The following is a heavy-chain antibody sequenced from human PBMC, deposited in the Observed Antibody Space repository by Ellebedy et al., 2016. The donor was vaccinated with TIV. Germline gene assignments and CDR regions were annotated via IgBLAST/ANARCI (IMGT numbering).Heavy chain of an antibody. D-gene: IGHD6-13*01. CDR1: GFTFDNHA. CDR3: AGQARRGIWYLHS. V-gene: IGHV3-30*04. CDR2: TSNDGTYK. J-gene: IGHJ4*02. Sequence: GESLKISCAASGFTFDNHAMHWVRQTPGIGLDWVAVTSNDGTYKYYADSVKGRFTIPRDNSKNTRFLQMNSLRPEETAVYYCAGQARRGIWYLHSWGQGTLVTVSS.